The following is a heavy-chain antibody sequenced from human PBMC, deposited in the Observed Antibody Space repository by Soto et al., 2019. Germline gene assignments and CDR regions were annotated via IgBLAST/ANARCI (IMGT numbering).Heavy chain of an antibody. CDR3: ARARSTLEVGGDYYYYGMDV. D-gene: IGHD3-16*01. V-gene: IGHV1-69*02. Sequence: GASVKVSCKASGGTFSSYTISWVRQAPGQGLEWMGRIIPILGIANYAQKFQGRVTITADKSTSTAYMELSSLRSEDTAVYYCARARSTLEVGGDYYYYGMDVWGQGTTVTVSS. J-gene: IGHJ6*02. CDR1: GGTFSSYT. CDR2: IIPILGIA.